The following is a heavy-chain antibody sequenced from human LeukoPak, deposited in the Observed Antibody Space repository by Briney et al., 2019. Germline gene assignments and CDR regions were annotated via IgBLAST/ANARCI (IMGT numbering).Heavy chain of an antibody. Sequence: GGSLRLSCAASGFTFSSYDMSWVRQAPGKGLEWVSGISGSGDSTYCADSVKGRFTISRDNSKNTLYLQMNSLRAEDTAVYYCAKVPSYYDSSGYYSFFDYWGQGTLVTVSS. D-gene: IGHD3-22*01. V-gene: IGHV3-23*01. CDR3: AKVPSYYDSSGYYSFFDY. CDR2: ISGSGDST. J-gene: IGHJ4*02. CDR1: GFTFSSYD.